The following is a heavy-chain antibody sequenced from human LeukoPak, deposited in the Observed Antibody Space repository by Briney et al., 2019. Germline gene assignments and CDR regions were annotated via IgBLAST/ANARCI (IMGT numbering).Heavy chain of an antibody. V-gene: IGHV4-61*02. CDR1: GGSIRSGSYY. D-gene: IGHD3-10*01. CDR2: IYTSGST. Sequence: TLSLTCTVSGGSIRSGSYYWNWIRQPAGKGLEWIGRIYTSGSTNYNPSLKSRVTISIDTSKKQFSLNMSSVTAADTAVYYCAKTFELFSPFDCWGQGTLVTVSS. CDR3: AKTFELFSPFDC. J-gene: IGHJ4*02.